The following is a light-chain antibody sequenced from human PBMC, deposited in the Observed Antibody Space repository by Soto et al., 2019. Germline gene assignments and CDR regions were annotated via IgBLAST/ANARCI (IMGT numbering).Light chain of an antibody. Sequence: ENVLTQSPGTLSLSPGERATLSCRASQTVDSSYLAWYQQKPGQAPRLLIYGTSTRATGIPERFSGSGSGTDFTLTINRLEPEDFAMYYCQQYGSSLYTFGQGTKLEIK. CDR2: GTS. V-gene: IGKV3-20*01. CDR3: QQYGSSLYT. J-gene: IGKJ2*01. CDR1: QTVDSSY.